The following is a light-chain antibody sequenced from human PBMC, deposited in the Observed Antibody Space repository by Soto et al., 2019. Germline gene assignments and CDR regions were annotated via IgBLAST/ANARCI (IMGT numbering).Light chain of an antibody. V-gene: IGKV1-39*01. J-gene: IGKJ2*01. CDR1: QSISSS. Sequence: DIQMTQSPSSLSASVGDRVTITCRASQSISSSLNWYQQKLGKAPKLLIYRASSLQSGVPSRFSGSGSGTDFTLTISRLQPEDFATYYCQQSYSTPPDTFGQGTKLEIK. CDR3: QQSYSTPPDT. CDR2: RAS.